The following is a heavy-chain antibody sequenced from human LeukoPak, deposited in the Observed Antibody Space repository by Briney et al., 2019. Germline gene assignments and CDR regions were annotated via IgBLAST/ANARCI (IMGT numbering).Heavy chain of an antibody. V-gene: IGHV1-18*01. D-gene: IGHD2-2*01. Sequence: ASVKVSCKASGYTFTTYGISWVRQAPGQGLEWMGWISANNGNTNYAQKFQGRVTMTTDTSTSTAYMELRSLRSDDTAVYYCARDYCSRTSCYFDYWGQEPWSPSPQ. CDR1: GYTFTTYG. CDR2: ISANNGNT. J-gene: IGHJ4*01. CDR3: ARDYCSRTSCYFDY.